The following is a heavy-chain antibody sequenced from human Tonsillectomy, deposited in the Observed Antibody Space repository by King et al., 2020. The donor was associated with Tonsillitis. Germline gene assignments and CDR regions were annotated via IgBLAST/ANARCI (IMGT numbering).Heavy chain of an antibody. Sequence: VQLVQSGAEVKKPGASVTVSCTASGYTFNNYYITWVRQAPGHGLEWMGWISAYSGRTNYAQSFQGRVIMTTDTSTNTAYVELRSLRSDDSAIYYCARQDFGDSLYFFDYWGQGTLVIVSS. J-gene: IGHJ4*02. D-gene: IGHD3-10*01. CDR3: ARQDFGDSLYFFDY. V-gene: IGHV1-18*01. CDR2: ISAYSGRT. CDR1: GYTFNNYY.